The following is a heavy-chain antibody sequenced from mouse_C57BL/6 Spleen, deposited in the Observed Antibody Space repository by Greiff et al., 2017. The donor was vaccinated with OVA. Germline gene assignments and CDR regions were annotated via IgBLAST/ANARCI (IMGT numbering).Heavy chain of an antibody. D-gene: IGHD2-14*01. CDR2: IYPGDGDT. V-gene: IGHV1-82*01. CDR1: GYAFSSSC. CDR3: ARRGYEDYAMDY. Sequence: VQLQQSGPELVKPGASVKISCKASGYAFSSSCMNWVKQRPGKGLEWIGRIYPGDGDTNYNGKFKGKATLTADKSSSTAYMQLSRLTSEDSAVYFCARRGYEDYAMDYWGQGTSVTVSS. J-gene: IGHJ4*01.